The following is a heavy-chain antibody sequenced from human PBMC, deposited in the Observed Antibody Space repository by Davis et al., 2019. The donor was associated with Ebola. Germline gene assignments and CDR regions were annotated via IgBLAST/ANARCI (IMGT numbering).Heavy chain of an antibody. J-gene: IGHJ6*02. CDR1: GLTVSSNY. CDR3: AREDRIAPAGNNFYYFGMDV. V-gene: IGHV3-72*01. Sequence: PGGSLRLSCAASGLTVSSNYMSWVRQAPGKGVEWVGRIRNKANSDTTEYAASVTGRVTISRDDSKNSLYLQMHSLKTEDTAVYYCAREDRIAPAGNNFYYFGMDVWGQGTTVTVSS. D-gene: IGHD6-13*01. CDR2: IRNKANSDTT.